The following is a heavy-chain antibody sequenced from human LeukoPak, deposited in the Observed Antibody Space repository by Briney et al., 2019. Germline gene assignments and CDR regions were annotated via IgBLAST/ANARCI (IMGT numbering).Heavy chain of an antibody. CDR3: ARVIAAAAGTDAFDI. D-gene: IGHD6-13*01. CDR1: GFTFSSYS. CDR2: ISSSSSYI. J-gene: IGHJ3*02. V-gene: IGHV3-21*01. Sequence: GGSLRLSCAASGFTFSSYSMNWVRQAPGKGLEWVSSISSSSSYIYYADSVKGRFTISRGNAKNSLYLQMNSLRAEDTAVYYCARVIAAAAGTDAFDIWGQGTMVTVSS.